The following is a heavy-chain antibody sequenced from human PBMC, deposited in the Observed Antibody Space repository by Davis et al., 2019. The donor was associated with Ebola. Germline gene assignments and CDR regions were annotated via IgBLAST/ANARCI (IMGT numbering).Heavy chain of an antibody. CDR3: ARHFESSSWYYYYGMDV. J-gene: IGHJ6*02. D-gene: IGHD6-13*01. Sequence: SETLSLTCTVSGGSISSSSYYWGWSRHPPGKGLEWIGSIYYSGSTYYNPSLKSRVTISVDTSKNQFSLKLSSVTAADTAAYYCARHFESSSWYYYYGMDVWGQGTTVTVSS. V-gene: IGHV4-39*01. CDR1: GGSISSSSYY. CDR2: IYYSGST.